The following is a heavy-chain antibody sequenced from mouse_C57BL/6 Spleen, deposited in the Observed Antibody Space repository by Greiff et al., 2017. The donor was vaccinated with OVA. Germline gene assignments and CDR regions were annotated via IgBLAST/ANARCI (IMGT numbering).Heavy chain of an antibody. V-gene: IGHV2-2*01. CDR1: GFSLTSYG. J-gene: IGHJ4*01. CDR3: ARLNGSRDNYAMDY. Sequence: QVQLQQSGPGLVQPSQSLSITCTVSGFSLTSYGVHWVRQSPGKGLEWLGVIWSGGSTDDNAAFISRLSISKDNSKSQFFFKMNSLQADDTAIYYCARLNGSRDNYAMDYWGQGTSVTVSS. CDR2: IWSGGST. D-gene: IGHD1-1*01.